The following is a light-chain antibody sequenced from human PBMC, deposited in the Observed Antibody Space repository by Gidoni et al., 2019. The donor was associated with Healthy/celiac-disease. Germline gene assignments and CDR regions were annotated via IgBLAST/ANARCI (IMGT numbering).Light chain of an antibody. J-gene: IGKJ3*01. CDR2: AAS. CDR3: QQLHSYPPFT. Sequence: GDRVTITCRASQGISSYLAWYQQKPGKAPKLLIYAASTLQSGVPSRFSGSGSGTDFTLTLSSLQPEAFATYYCQQLHSYPPFTFGPGTKVDIK. CDR1: QGISSY. V-gene: IGKV1-9*01.